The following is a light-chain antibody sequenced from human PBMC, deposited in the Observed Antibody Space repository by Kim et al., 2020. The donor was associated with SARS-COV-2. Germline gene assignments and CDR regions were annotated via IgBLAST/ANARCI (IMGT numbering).Light chain of an antibody. Sequence: GQSITISCTGTSCDVGGYDYVSWYQQHPGKAPILIIYHVINRPSGVSNRFSGSKSGNTASLTISGLQAEDEADYYCSSYASSTSYVFGTGTKVTVL. J-gene: IGLJ1*01. CDR2: HVI. CDR1: SCDVGGYDY. V-gene: IGLV2-14*03. CDR3: SSYASSTSYV.